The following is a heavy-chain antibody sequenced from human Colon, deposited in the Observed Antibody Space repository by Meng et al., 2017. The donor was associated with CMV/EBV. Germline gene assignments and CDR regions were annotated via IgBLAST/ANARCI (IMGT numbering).Heavy chain of an antibody. CDR3: VRESWYFDF. CDR2: IYHQDGGT. V-gene: IGHV1-2*02. D-gene: IGHD6-13*01. Sequence: QVQLVQSGTEVKKPGASGKVSCKTSGYTFTANHLHWVRQAPGQGLEWMGWIYHQDGGTYFAQKFQDRVTLTRDTSITTAYMELSGLTSDDTAIYYCVRESWYFDFWGEGTLVTVSS. J-gene: IGHJ4*02. CDR1: GYTFTANH.